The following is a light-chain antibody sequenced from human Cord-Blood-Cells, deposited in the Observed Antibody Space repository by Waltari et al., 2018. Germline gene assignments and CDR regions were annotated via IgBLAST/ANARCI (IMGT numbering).Light chain of an antibody. V-gene: IGKV3D-15*01. CDR2: GAA. Sequence: EIVLTQSPATLSVSPGERATRSCRASQSVSSNLAWYQQKPGQAPRLLIYGAAIRATGIPARFSGSGSGTEFTLTISSLQSEDFAVYYCQQYNNWPPITFGQGTRLEIK. J-gene: IGKJ5*01. CDR1: QSVSSN. CDR3: QQYNNWPPIT.